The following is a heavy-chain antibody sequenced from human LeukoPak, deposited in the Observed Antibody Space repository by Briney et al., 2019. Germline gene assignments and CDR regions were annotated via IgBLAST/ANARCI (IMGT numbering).Heavy chain of an antibody. V-gene: IGHV3-66*01. CDR3: WREDYGDYGFDS. Sequence: PGGSLRLSCEASGFTVSSNYMSWVRQAPGKGLEWISVIYSGGSTYYSDSVKSRLTISRDNSKNKLYLQMNSLRAVDTTVYYCWREDYGDYGFDSWGQGTLVTVSS. CDR2: IYSGGST. J-gene: IGHJ4*02. CDR1: GFTVSSNY. D-gene: IGHD4-17*01.